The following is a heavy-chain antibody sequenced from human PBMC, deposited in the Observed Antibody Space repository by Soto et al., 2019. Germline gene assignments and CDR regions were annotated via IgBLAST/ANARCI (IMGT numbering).Heavy chain of an antibody. J-gene: IGHJ6*02. CDR3: AVGTGYYYYGMDV. D-gene: IGHD1-1*01. Sequence: ASVKVSCKASGYTFTNYCISWVRQAPGQGLEWMGWISAYNGNINYAQKLQGRVTMTTDTSTSTAYMELRSLRSDDTAVYYCAVGTGYYYYGMDVWGQGTTVTVSS. CDR2: ISAYNGNI. V-gene: IGHV1-18*01. CDR1: GYTFTNYC.